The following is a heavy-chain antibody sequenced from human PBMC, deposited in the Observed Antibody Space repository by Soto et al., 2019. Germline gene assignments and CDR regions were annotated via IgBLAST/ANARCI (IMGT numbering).Heavy chain of an antibody. D-gene: IGHD3-10*01. CDR1: GASISPYY. Sequence: SDPLSLTCTVSGASISPYYWTWIRQPPGKGLEWIGYIFSSGNTNYNPSLKSRVTISVDTSKYQFSLKLSSVTAADTAVYYCATEYYYGSESYRGMDVWGQGTTVTVSS. J-gene: IGHJ6*02. CDR2: IFSSGNT. CDR3: ATEYYYGSESYRGMDV. V-gene: IGHV4-59*01.